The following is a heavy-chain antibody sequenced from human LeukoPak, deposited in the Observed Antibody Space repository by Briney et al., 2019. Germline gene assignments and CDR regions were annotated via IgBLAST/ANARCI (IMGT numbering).Heavy chain of an antibody. J-gene: IGHJ4*02. D-gene: IGHD3-3*01. CDR1: GYTFTGYY. CDR2: INPNSGGT. V-gene: IGHV1-2*06. Sequence: ASVKVSCKASGYTFTGYYMHWVRQAPGQGLEWMGRINPNSGGTNYAQEFQGRVTMTRDTSISTAYMELSRLRSDDTAVYYCAREGLEERAFDYWGQGTLVTVSS. CDR3: AREGLEERAFDY.